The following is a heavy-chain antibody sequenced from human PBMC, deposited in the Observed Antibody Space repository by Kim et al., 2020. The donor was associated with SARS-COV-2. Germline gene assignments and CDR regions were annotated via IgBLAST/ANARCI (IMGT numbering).Heavy chain of an antibody. CDR3: ARDVRDSRRGYSHDY. V-gene: IGHV1-2*02. CDR1: GYTFTGYY. J-gene: IGHJ4*02. D-gene: IGHD3-3*01. CDR2: INPNSGGT. Sequence: ASVKVSCKASGYTFTGYYMHWVRQAPGQGLEWMGWINPNSGGTNYAQKFQGRVTMTRDTSISTAYMELSRLRSDDTAVYYCARDVRDSRRGYSHDYWGQGTLVTVSS.